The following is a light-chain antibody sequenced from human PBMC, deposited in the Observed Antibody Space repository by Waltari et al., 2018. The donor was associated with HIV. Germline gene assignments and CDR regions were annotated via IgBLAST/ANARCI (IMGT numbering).Light chain of an antibody. CDR2: DAS. Sequence: EIVLTQSPATLSLSPGERATLSCRASQSVSSYLACYQQKPGQAPSLLIYDASNRATGIPARFSGSGSGTDFTLTISSLEPEDFAVYYCQQRSNWPPGFTFGPGTKVDIK. V-gene: IGKV3-11*01. CDR3: QQRSNWPPGFT. CDR1: QSVSSY. J-gene: IGKJ3*01.